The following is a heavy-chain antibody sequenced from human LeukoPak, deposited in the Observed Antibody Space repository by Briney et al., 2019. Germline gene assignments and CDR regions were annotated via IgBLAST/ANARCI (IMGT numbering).Heavy chain of an antibody. CDR3: ARVLSGSWDWFDP. Sequence: GGSLRLSCAASGFTFSSYAMSWVRQAPGKGLEWVSAISNSGDGTFYADSVKGRFTISRDSSKNTLYLQMNSLRAEDTAMYYCARVLSGSWDWFDPWGQGTLVTVSS. CDR2: ISNSGDGT. J-gene: IGHJ5*02. V-gene: IGHV3-23*01. CDR1: GFTFSSYA. D-gene: IGHD3-22*01.